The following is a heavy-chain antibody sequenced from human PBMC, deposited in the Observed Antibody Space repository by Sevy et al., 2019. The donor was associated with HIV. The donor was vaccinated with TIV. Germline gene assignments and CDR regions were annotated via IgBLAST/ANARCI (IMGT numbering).Heavy chain of an antibody. CDR1: GFSISGYG. D-gene: IGHD6-19*01. J-gene: IGHJ4*02. Sequence: GGSRRLSCAASGFSISGYGMHWVRQAPGKGLEWVAVIWYDGTNREYADSVKGRFTISRDNSKNTLYLKMNSLRVEDTAVYYCAREDIRVAGIGYYFHSWGQGTLVTVSS. CDR2: IWYDGTNR. CDR3: AREDIRVAGIGYYFHS. V-gene: IGHV3-33*01.